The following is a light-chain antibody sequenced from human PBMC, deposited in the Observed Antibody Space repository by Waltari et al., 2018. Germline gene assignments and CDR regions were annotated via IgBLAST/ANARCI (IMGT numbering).Light chain of an antibody. Sequence: DIALTQSPGTLSFPPGERATLSCRASQSVSSSYLAWYQQKPGQAPRLLIYGASSRATGIPDRFSGSGSGTDFTLTISRLEPEDFAVYYCQQYGSSPPTYTFGQGTKLEIK. V-gene: IGKV3-20*01. CDR3: QQYGSSPPTYT. J-gene: IGKJ2*01. CDR2: GAS. CDR1: QSVSSSY.